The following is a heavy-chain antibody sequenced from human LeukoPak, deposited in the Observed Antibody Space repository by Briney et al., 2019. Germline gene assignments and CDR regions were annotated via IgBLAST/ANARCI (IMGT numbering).Heavy chain of an antibody. Sequence: GGSLRLSCAASGFTFSSYWMSWVRQAPGKGLEWVANIKQDGSEKYYVDSVKGRFTISRDNAKNSLYLQMNSLRAEDTAVYYCARDSVTMVRGLITFDYWGQGTLVTVSS. CDR3: ARDSVTMVRGLITFDY. CDR2: IKQDGSEK. D-gene: IGHD3-10*01. CDR1: GFTFSSYW. V-gene: IGHV3-7*01. J-gene: IGHJ4*02.